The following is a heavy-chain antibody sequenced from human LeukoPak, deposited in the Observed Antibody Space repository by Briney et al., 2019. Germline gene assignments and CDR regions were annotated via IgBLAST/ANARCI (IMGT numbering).Heavy chain of an antibody. CDR3: ARSSYYCFDY. CDR2: IKEDGSEK. D-gene: IGHD2-21*01. Sequence: GGSLRLSCAASGFTFSSYSMNWVRQAPGKGLEWVADIKEDGSEKYYVDSVKGRFTISRDNAKNSLYLQMDSLRAEDTAVYYCARSSYYCFDYWGQGTLVTVSS. J-gene: IGHJ4*02. CDR1: GFTFSSYS. V-gene: IGHV3-7*01.